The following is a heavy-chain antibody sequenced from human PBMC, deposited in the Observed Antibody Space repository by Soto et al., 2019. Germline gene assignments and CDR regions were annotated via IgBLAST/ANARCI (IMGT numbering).Heavy chain of an antibody. J-gene: IGHJ6*04. V-gene: IGHV3-66*01. CDR3: ARDDVLCEGGRCYGIPLDV. Sequence: EVQLVESGGGLVQPGGSLRLSCAASGFTVSSKYMTWVRQAPGKGLEWVSLIQSGGTTYYADSVKGRFTISRDTSENTLHLQMYSLRVEDTAVYYCARDDVLCEGGRCYGIPLDVWGKGNTVTVSS. CDR1: GFTVSSKY. CDR2: IQSGGTT. D-gene: IGHD2-15*01.